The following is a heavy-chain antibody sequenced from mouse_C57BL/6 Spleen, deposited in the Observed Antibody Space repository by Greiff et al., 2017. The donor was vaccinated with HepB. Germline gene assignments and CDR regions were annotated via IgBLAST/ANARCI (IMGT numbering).Heavy chain of an antibody. Sequence: EVKVVESGGGLVKPGGSLKLSCAASGFTFSSYTMSWVRQTPEKRLEWVATISGGGGNTYYPDSVKGRFTISRDNAKNTLYLQMSSLRSEDTALYYCARRGIYPFDYWGQGTTLTVSS. CDR2: ISGGGGNT. V-gene: IGHV5-9*01. J-gene: IGHJ2*01. CDR3: ARRGIYPFDY. D-gene: IGHD2-1*01. CDR1: GFTFSSYT.